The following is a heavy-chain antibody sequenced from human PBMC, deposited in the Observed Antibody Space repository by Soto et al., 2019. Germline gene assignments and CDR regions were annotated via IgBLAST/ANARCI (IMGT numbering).Heavy chain of an antibody. D-gene: IGHD3-10*01. J-gene: IGHJ6*02. CDR3: AGASFITMVRGGHFYFYGMDV. Sequence: QVHLVESGGGVVHPGRSLRLSCAASGFTFSDYAIHWVRQAPGKGLEWVAVISFDGSNKYFADSVKGRFTISRDNSKDTLYLQMNSLRAEDTALYYCAGASFITMVRGGHFYFYGMDVWGQGTTVIVSS. V-gene: IGHV3-30-3*01. CDR2: ISFDGSNK. CDR1: GFTFSDYA.